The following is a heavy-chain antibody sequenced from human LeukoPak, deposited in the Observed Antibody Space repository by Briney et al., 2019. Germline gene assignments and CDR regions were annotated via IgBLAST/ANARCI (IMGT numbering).Heavy chain of an antibody. Sequence: ASVKVSCKASGYTFTSYYMHWVRQAPGQGLEWMGIINPSGGSTNYAQKFQGRVTITADESTSTAYMELSSLRSEDTAVYYCARDAQGWVVVPAARMNWFDPWGQGTLVTVSS. CDR1: GYTFTSYY. CDR2: INPSGGST. D-gene: IGHD2-2*01. V-gene: IGHV1-46*01. CDR3: ARDAQGWVVVPAARMNWFDP. J-gene: IGHJ5*02.